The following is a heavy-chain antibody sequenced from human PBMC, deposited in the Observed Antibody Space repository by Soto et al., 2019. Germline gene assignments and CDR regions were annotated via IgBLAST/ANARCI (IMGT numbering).Heavy chain of an antibody. J-gene: IGHJ5*02. Sequence: KTSETLSLTCAVYGGSFSGYYWSWIRQPPGKGLEWIGEVNHSGSTNYNPSLKSRVTISVDTSKNQFSLKLSSVTAADTAVYYCARGRLFEGCTNGVCQGSWFDPWGQGTLVTVSS. V-gene: IGHV4-34*01. CDR1: GGSFSGYY. D-gene: IGHD2-8*01. CDR3: ARGRLFEGCTNGVCQGSWFDP. CDR2: VNHSGST.